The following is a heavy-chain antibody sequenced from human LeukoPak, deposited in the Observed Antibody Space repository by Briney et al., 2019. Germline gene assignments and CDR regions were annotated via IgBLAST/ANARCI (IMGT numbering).Heavy chain of an antibody. J-gene: IGHJ6*03. Sequence: ASVKVSCKASGYTFTSYDINWVRQATGQGLEWMGWMNPNSGNTGYAQKFQGRVTMTRNTSISTAYMELSSLRSEDTAVYYCARGARMVRGVIIPYYYYYMDVWGKGTTVTVSS. V-gene: IGHV1-8*01. D-gene: IGHD3-10*01. CDR1: GYTFTSYD. CDR2: MNPNSGNT. CDR3: ARGARMVRGVIIPYYYYYMDV.